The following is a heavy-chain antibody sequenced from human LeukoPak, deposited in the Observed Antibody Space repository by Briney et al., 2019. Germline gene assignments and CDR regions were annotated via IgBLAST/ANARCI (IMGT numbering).Heavy chain of an antibody. V-gene: IGHV3-48*01. CDR1: GFTFKSFS. D-gene: IGHD3-3*01. CDR3: ARAYDFWGGPGGY. CDR2: ISSNSGIK. Sequence: HPGGSLRLSCGGSGFTFKSFSMQWVRQAPGKGLEWVSDISSNSGIKSYADSVKGRFTISRDNAKNSLYLQMNSLRAEDTAVYYCARAYDFWGGPGGYWGQGTLVTVSS. J-gene: IGHJ4*02.